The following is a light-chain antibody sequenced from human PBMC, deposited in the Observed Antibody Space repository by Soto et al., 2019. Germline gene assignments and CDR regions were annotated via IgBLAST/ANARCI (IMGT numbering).Light chain of an antibody. V-gene: IGLV2-14*03. Sequence: QSVLTQPASVSGSPGQSITISCSGTTNDVGGYNYVSWYQQHPGKAPKLLIYGVSNRPSGVSNRFSGSKSGNTATLTISGLQAEDEADYYCCSYTVSGTYVFGTGTKVT. CDR3: CSYTVSGTYV. CDR1: TNDVGGYNY. CDR2: GVS. J-gene: IGLJ1*01.